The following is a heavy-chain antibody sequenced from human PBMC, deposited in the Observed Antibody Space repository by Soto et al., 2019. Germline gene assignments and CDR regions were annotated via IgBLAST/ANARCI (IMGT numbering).Heavy chain of an antibody. CDR1: GFTFSNYA. Sequence: PVGSLRLSCSVSGFTFSNYAMHWVRQAPGEGLEYVSGITSDGDSTYHADSVKGRFTISRDNSKNTLYLQMSSLRLEDTAIYYCVKGNQLLRYYFEFWGQGTLVTVSS. CDR2: ITSDGDST. J-gene: IGHJ4*02. CDR3: VKGNQLLRYYFEF. D-gene: IGHD2-15*01. V-gene: IGHV3-64D*06.